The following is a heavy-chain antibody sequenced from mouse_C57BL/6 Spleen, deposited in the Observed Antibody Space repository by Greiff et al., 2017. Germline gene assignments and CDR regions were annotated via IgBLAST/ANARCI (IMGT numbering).Heavy chain of an antibody. Sequence: QVQLQQSGAELVRPGTSVKVSCKASGYAFTNSLIEWVKQRPGQGLEWIGVINPGSGGTNYNEKFKGKATLTADKSSSTAYMQLSSLTSEYSAVXFCASAYYGSSYGDYFDYWGQGTTLTVSS. CDR2: INPGSGGT. J-gene: IGHJ2*01. D-gene: IGHD1-1*01. CDR1: GYAFTNSL. V-gene: IGHV1-54*01. CDR3: ASAYYGSSYGDYFDY.